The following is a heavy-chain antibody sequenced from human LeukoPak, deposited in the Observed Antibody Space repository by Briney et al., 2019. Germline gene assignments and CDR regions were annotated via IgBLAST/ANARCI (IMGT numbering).Heavy chain of an antibody. CDR1: GFTFSSHG. D-gene: IGHD3-10*01. CDR3: ARVTYGSGTYGAFDY. Sequence: GGSLRLSCAASGFTFSSHGMSWVRQAPGKGLEWVSTISGSGDNTYYADSVKGRFAISRDNSKNTLYLQMNSLRAEDTAVYYCARVTYGSGTYGAFDYWGQGTLVTVSS. J-gene: IGHJ4*02. V-gene: IGHV3-23*01. CDR2: ISGSGDNT.